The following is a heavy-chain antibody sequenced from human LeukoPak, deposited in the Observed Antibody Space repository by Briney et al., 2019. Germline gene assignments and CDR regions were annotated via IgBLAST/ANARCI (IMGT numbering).Heavy chain of an antibody. CDR1: GFTFSTYD. CDR2: ISTAGDA. J-gene: IGHJ3*02. V-gene: IGHV3-13*04. CDR3: ARESMIVGDDAFDI. Sequence: GGSLRLSCAASGFTFSTYDMHWLRQATGKGLGWVSAISTAGDAYYPGSVKGRFTISRENAKNSLYLQMNSLRAGDTAVYYCARESMIVGDDAFDIWGQGTMVTVSS. D-gene: IGHD1-26*01.